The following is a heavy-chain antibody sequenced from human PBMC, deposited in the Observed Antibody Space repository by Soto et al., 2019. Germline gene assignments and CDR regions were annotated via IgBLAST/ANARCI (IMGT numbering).Heavy chain of an antibody. CDR1: GASITTYY. D-gene: IGHD6-19*01. J-gene: IGHJ4*02. CDR3: ARRLFGSGWTLDS. Sequence: SETLSLTCDVSGASITTYYWSWIRQAPGKGLEWIGNVYHTGSTDYNSSLRSRVTISVDTSKNQSSLNMNSVTAADTAVYYCARRLFGSGWTLDSWGQGALVTVSS. CDR2: VYHTGST. V-gene: IGHV4-59*13.